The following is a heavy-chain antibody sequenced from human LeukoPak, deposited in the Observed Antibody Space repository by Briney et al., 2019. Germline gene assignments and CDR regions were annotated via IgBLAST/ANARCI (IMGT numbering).Heavy chain of an antibody. J-gene: IGHJ4*02. CDR2: INNSGGST. CDR3: AKSGYNRFDY. V-gene: IGHV3-23*01. CDR1: GFTFSTYG. D-gene: IGHD5-24*01. Sequence: GGSLRLSCAASGFTFSTYGMSWVRQAPGKGLEWVSTINNSGGSTNYADSVKGRFTISRDKSKNTLYLQMNSLRAEDTAVYYCAKSGYNRFDYWGQGTLVTVSS.